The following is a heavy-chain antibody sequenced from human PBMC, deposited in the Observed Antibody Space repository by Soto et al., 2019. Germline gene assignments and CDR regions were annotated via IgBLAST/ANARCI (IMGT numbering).Heavy chain of an antibody. Sequence: EVQLVESGGGLVQPGGSLTLSCAASGFTFSTYTMNWVRQAPGKGLEWVSFISTSSSTVYYADSVKGRFTISRDNAKNSLYLQMNSLRVEDTAVYYCARGGGSRSWLSYYWGQGTLVTVSS. V-gene: IGHV3-48*01. CDR1: GFTFSTYT. CDR2: ISTSSSTV. D-gene: IGHD6-13*01. CDR3: ARGGGSRSWLSYY. J-gene: IGHJ4*02.